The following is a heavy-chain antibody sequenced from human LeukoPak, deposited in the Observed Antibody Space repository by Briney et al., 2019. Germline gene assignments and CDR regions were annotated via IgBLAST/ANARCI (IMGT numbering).Heavy chain of an antibody. D-gene: IGHD2-2*01. J-gene: IGHJ4*02. CDR1: GLTVSSSH. Sequence: GGSLRLSCAASGLTVSSSHMTWIRQAPRKGLEWVSIIKSGSNTDYADSVKGRFAISRDNSKNTVYLQMNILRIEDTAVYYCVNLPGGGQWGQGTLVTVSS. V-gene: IGHV3-66*02. CDR2: IKSGSNT. CDR3: VNLPGGGQ.